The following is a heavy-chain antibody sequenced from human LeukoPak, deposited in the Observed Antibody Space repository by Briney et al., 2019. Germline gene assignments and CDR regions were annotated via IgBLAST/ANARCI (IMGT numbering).Heavy chain of an antibody. CDR1: GFTFLNDW. Sequence: GGSLRLSCVASGFTFLNDWMSWVRQAPGKGLEWLANIDQDGSNKNYVVSVGGRFTISRDNAKNSVYLQMNSLRVEDTAVYYCAKGFGLDHWGQGTLVTVSS. CDR3: AKGFGLDH. J-gene: IGHJ1*01. D-gene: IGHD3-16*01. CDR2: IDQDGSNK. V-gene: IGHV3-7*03.